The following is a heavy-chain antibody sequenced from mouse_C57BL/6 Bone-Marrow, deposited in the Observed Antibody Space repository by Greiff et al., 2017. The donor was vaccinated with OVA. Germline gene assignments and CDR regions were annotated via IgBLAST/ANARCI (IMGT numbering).Heavy chain of an antibody. J-gene: IGHJ4*01. CDR3: TRGYSNYYAMDY. Sequence: VQLQQSGAELVRPGASVTLSCKASGYTFTDYEMHWVKQTPVHGLEWIGAIDPETGGTAYNQKFKGTAIITADKSSSTAYMELRSLTSEDSAVYYCTRGYSNYYAMDYWGQGTSVTVSS. CDR1: GYTFTDYE. CDR2: IDPETGGT. V-gene: IGHV1-15*01. D-gene: IGHD2-5*01.